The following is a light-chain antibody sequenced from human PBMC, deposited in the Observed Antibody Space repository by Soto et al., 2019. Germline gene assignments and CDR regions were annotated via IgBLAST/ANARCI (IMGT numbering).Light chain of an antibody. CDR2: EVS. Sequence: QSELTQPPSASGSPGQSVTISCTGTRSDVGGYNYVSWYQQHPGKAPKLMIYEVSKRPSGVPDRFSGSKSGNTASLTVSGLQAEDEADYYCSAYASSTNHVFGTGTNDTV. CDR1: RSDVGGYNY. CDR3: SAYASSTNHV. J-gene: IGLJ1*01. V-gene: IGLV2-8*01.